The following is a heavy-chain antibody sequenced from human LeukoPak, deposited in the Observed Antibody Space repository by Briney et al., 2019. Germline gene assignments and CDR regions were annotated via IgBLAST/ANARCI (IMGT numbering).Heavy chain of an antibody. CDR2: INQDASET. D-gene: IGHD2-21*02. V-gene: IGHV3-7*01. CDR3: ARHRVTHFDY. CDR1: GFTFSSYW. J-gene: IGHJ4*02. Sequence: GSLRLSCAASGFTFSSYWMSWVRQPPGKGLEWVAKINQDASETYYVDSVKGRFSISRDNAKNSLSLQMNSLRAEDTAVYYCARHRVTHFDYWGQGTLVTVSS.